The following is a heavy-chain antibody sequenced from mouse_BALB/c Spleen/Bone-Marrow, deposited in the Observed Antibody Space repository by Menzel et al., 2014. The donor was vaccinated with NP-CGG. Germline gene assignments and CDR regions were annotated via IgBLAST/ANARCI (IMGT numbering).Heavy chain of an antibody. D-gene: IGHD2-1*01. CDR2: INPSNGGT. Sequence: VQLQQSGAELVKPGASVRLSCKASGYTFTNYYMYWVKQRPGQGLEWIGEINPSNGGTNFNEKFTSKATLTVDKSSNTTYMQLSSLTSEDSAVYYCTRSGNYLFAYWGQGTLVTVSA. CDR1: GYTFTNYY. J-gene: IGHJ3*01. V-gene: IGHV1S81*02. CDR3: TRSGNYLFAY.